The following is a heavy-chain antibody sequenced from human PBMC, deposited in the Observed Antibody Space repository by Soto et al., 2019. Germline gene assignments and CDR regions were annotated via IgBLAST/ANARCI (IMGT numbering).Heavy chain of an antibody. CDR1: GFPFSSYS. CDR2: ISRSSSYI. CDR3: ARDLRCSGGSCLDY. D-gene: IGHD2-15*01. J-gene: IGHJ4*02. V-gene: IGHV3-21*01. Sequence: EVQLVESGGGLVKPGGSLSLSGAASGFPFSSYSMNWVGQAPGKGLGGVSSISRSSSYIYYADSVKGRFTISRDNAKNSLYLQMNSLRAEDTAVYYCARDLRCSGGSCLDYWGQGTLVTVSS.